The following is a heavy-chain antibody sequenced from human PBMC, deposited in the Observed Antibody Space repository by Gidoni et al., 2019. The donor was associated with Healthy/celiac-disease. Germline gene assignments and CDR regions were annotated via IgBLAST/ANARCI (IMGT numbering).Heavy chain of an antibody. CDR2: INHSGST. CDR3: ARFKKGSGLATGQGPCIDY. Sequence: QVQLQQWGAGLLKPSETLSLTCAVYGGSFSGYYWSWIRQPPGKGLEWIGEINHSGSTNYNPSLKSRVTISVDTSKNQFSLKLSSVTAADTAVYYCARFKKGSGLATGQGPCIDYWGQGTLVTVSS. D-gene: IGHD6-25*01. J-gene: IGHJ4*02. CDR1: GGSFSGYY. V-gene: IGHV4-34*01.